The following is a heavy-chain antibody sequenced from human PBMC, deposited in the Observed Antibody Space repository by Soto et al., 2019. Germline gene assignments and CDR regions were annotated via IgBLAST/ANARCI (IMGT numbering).Heavy chain of an antibody. D-gene: IGHD3-3*01. Sequence: SETLSLTCTVSGGSVSSGNYYWSWIRQPPGKGLEWIGYIYYSGSTKYNPSLKSRVTLSLDTSRNQFSLKLSSVTAADTAMYYCARETIYGVVIDYWGQGPLVTVSS. CDR2: IYYSGST. V-gene: IGHV4-61*01. CDR1: GGSVSSGNYY. CDR3: ARETIYGVVIDY. J-gene: IGHJ4*02.